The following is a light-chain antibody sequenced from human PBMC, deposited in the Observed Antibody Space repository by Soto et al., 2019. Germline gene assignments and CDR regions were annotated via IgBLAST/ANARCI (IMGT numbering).Light chain of an antibody. J-gene: IGKJ1*01. CDR2: GAS. V-gene: IGKV3-15*01. CDR3: QQYNNWWT. Sequence: EIVMTQSPATLSVSPGERATLSCRASQSVSSNLAWYQQKPGQAPRLLIYGASTRATGIPARFSGSGSGTECTLTISSLQSEDFAVYYCQQYNNWWTFGQGTKVEIQ. CDR1: QSVSSN.